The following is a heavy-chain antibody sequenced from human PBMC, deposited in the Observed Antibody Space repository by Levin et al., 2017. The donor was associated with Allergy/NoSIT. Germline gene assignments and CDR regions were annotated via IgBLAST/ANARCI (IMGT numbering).Heavy chain of an antibody. J-gene: IGHJ4*02. CDR1: GGSLSSSY. D-gene: IGHD7-27*01. CDR2: LYYSRNT. CDR3: ARDGDRGMGN. Sequence: SETLSLTCTVSGGSLSSSYWSWIRQPPGKGLEWIGYLYYSRNTNYNPSLESRVTISADTSKSLLFLRLTSVTAADTAVYYCARDGDRGMGNWGQGTLVTVSS. V-gene: IGHV4-59*01.